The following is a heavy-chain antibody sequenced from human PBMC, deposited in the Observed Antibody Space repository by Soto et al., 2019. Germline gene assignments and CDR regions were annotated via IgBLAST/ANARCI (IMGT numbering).Heavy chain of an antibody. Sequence: GGSLRLSCAASGFSFTTYAMHWVRQAPGKGLEWVAVISDDGSIKYYADSVKGRFTISRDNSKNTFYLQMNSLRGDDTALYYCAGDIETAMDPCDYWGQGALVTVSS. CDR1: GFSFTTYA. CDR2: ISDDGSIK. V-gene: IGHV3-30-3*01. J-gene: IGHJ4*02. CDR3: AGDIETAMDPCDY. D-gene: IGHD5-18*01.